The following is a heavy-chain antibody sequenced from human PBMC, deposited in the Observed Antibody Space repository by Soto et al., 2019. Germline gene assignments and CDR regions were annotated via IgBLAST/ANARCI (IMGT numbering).Heavy chain of an antibody. D-gene: IGHD1-26*01. V-gene: IGHV4-59*01. J-gene: IGHJ4*02. CDR2: NHYSGTT. CDR1: GGSISSYF. Sequence: QVQLLESGPGLVKPSETLSLTCTIYGGSISSYFWSWIRQPPGKGLEWIGYNHYSGTTVYSPSLKSLVTMSIDTSENQFTLNLTSVTAADTAVYYCARDTRSYYLDSWSQGSLVTVSS. CDR3: ARDTRSYYLDS.